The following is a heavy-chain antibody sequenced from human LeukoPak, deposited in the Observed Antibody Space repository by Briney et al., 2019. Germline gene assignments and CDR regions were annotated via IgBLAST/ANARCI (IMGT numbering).Heavy chain of an antibody. CDR1: GFTFSSYW. D-gene: IGHD4-11*01. CDR3: AKDAQRGFDYSNSLEY. V-gene: IGHV3-74*01. CDR2: INTDGSST. J-gene: IGHJ4*02. Sequence: GGSLRLSCAASGFTFSSYWMHWVRQAPGKGLVWVSRINTDGSSTSYADSVKGRFTISRDDSKKTLYLQMSSLRGEDTAVYYCAKDAQRGFDYSNSLEYWGQGTLVTVSS.